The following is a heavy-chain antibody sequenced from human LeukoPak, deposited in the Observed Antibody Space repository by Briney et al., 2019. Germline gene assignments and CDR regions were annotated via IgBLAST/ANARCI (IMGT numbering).Heavy chain of an antibody. J-gene: IGHJ5*02. CDR2: INHSGST. D-gene: IGHD2-2*01. CDR3: ARGDSTVDWFDP. V-gene: IGHV4-31*03. CDR1: GGSISSGGYY. Sequence: SETLSLTCTVSGGSISSGGYYWSWIRQHPGKGLEWIGEINHSGSTNYNPSLKSRVTISVDTSKNQFSLKLSSVTAADTAVYYCARGDSTVDWFDPWGQGTLVTVSS.